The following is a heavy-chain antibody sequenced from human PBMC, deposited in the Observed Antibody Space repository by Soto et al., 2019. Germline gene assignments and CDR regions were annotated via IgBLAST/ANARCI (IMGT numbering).Heavy chain of an antibody. D-gene: IGHD3-10*01. V-gene: IGHV4-30-4*01. CDR2: IYYSGST. J-gene: IGHJ4*02. CDR1: GGSISSGDYY. Sequence: SETLSLTCTVSGGSISSGDYYWSWIRQPPGKGLEWIGYIYYSGSTYYNPSLKSRVTISVDTSKNQFSLKLSSVTAADTAVYYCARVKSITMVQGAGYWGQGTLVTVSS. CDR3: ARVKSITMVQGAGY.